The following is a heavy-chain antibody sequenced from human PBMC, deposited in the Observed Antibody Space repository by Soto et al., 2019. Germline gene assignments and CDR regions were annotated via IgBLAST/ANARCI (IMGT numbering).Heavy chain of an antibody. J-gene: IGHJ4*02. D-gene: IGHD7-27*01. Sequence: ASVKVSCKASGYTFTGYYMHWVRQAPGQGLEWMGWINPNSGGTNYSQKFQGWVTMTRDTSISTAYMELRRLRSDDTAVYYCARGTETGDMDYWGQGTLVTVSS. V-gene: IGHV1-2*04. CDR2: INPNSGGT. CDR1: GYTFTGYY. CDR3: ARGTETGDMDY.